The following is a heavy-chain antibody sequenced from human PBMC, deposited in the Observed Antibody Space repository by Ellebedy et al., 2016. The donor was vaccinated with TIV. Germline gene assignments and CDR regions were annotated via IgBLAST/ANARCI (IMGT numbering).Heavy chain of an antibody. D-gene: IGHD2-15*01. CDR3: AKTRRYWYDNADSFDL. J-gene: IGHJ3*01. V-gene: IGHV3-23*01. CDR1: GFPFGSFV. Sequence: GGSLRLXCEAPGFPFGSFVMSWVRQAPGRGLEWVSLIDDSGGRTFYADAVKGRFAISRDNSKNTVYLQMNSLRAEDTAIYYCAKTRRYWYDNADSFDLWGQGTLVSVSS. CDR2: IDDSGGRT.